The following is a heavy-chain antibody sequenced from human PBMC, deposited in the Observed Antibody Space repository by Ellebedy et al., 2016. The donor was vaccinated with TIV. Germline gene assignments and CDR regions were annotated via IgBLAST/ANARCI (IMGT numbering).Heavy chain of an antibody. CDR1: GGSISSYY. D-gene: IGHD5-24*01. CDR2: IYYSGSS. V-gene: IGHV4-59*01. J-gene: IGHJ4*02. CDR3: ARWLQFGYYFDY. Sequence: SETLSLTCTVSGGSISSYYWSWIRQPPGKGLEWIGYIYYSGSSNYNPSLKSRVTISVGTSKNQFSLKLSSVTAADTAVYYCARWLQFGYYFDYWGQGTLVTVSS.